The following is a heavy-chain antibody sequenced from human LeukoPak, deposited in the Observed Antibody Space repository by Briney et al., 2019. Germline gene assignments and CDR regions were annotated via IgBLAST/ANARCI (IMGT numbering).Heavy chain of an antibody. D-gene: IGHD1-26*01. CDR1: GFTFSSYA. CDR3: ARLVGQKWPRCDP. V-gene: IGHV1-3*01. J-gene: IGHJ5*02. CDR2: INAGNGDT. Sequence: GGSLRLSCAASGFTFSSYAMHWVRQAPGQRLEWMGWINAGNGDTKYSQKFQGRVTITRDTSASTAYMELSSLRSEDTAVYYCARLVGQKWPRCDPWGQGTLVTVSS.